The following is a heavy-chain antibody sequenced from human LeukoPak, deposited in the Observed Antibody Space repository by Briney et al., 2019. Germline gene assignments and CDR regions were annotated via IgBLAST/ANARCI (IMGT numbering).Heavy chain of an antibody. CDR3: ARGSRDGSGYYYYYYYGMDV. Sequence: SETLSLTCTVSGGSISSYYWGWIRQPPGKGLEWIGSIYYSGSTYYNPSLKSRVTISVDTSKNQFSLKLSSVTAADTAVYYCARGSRDGSGYYYYYYYGMDVWGQGTTVTVSS. J-gene: IGHJ6*02. D-gene: IGHD3-22*01. CDR2: IYYSGST. V-gene: IGHV4-39*07. CDR1: GGSISSYY.